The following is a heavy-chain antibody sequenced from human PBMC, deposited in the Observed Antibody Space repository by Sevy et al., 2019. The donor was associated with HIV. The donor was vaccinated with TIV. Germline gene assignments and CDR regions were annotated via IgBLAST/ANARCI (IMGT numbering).Heavy chain of an antibody. CDR3: ARVVGLAYCGGDCYSGGEYYYYGMDV. CDR2: ISSSSSTI. D-gene: IGHD2-21*02. J-gene: IGHJ6*02. V-gene: IGHV3-48*02. CDR1: GLAFTRYA. Sequence: GGSLRLSCAASGLAFTRYAMSWVRQAPGKGLEWVSYISSSSSTIYYADSVKGRFTISRDNAKNSLYLQMNSLRDEDTAVYYCARVVGLAYCGGDCYSGGEYYYYGMDVWGQGTTVTVSS.